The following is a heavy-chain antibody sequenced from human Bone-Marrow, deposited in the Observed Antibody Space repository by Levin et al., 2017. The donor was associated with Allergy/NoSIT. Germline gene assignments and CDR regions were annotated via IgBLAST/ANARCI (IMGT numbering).Heavy chain of an antibody. D-gene: IGHD3-16*02. J-gene: IGHJ6*02. Sequence: PSQTLSLTCSVSGDSIKRSGYYWGWIRQPPGKGLEWIGTIFYSGSTYYNPSLKSRVTISVDASEKQLSLALTSVTVADTAVYYCARQIDDYLWGSYQIAYGLDVWGQGTTVTVSS. CDR2: IFYSGST. CDR3: ARQIDDYLWGSYQIAYGLDV. V-gene: IGHV4-39*01. CDR1: GDSIKRSGYY.